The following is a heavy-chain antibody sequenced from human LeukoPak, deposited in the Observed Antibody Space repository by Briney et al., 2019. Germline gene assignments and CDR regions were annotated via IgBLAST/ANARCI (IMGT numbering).Heavy chain of an antibody. J-gene: IGHJ4*02. V-gene: IGHV4-59*01. D-gene: IGHD4-17*01. CDR3: ARAPGSYGDYPFDS. CDR1: GGSISHYY. CDR2: IYYSGST. Sequence: SETLSLTCTVSGGSISHYYWSWIRQPPGKGLEWIGYIYYSGSTNYNPSLKSRVTISVDTSKNQFSLKLSSVSAADTAVYYCARAPGSYGDYPFDSWGQGTLVTVSS.